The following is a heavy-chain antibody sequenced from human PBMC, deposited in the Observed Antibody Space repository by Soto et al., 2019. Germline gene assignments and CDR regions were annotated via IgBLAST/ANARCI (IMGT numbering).Heavy chain of an antibody. Sequence: LSLTCTVSGGSISNFYWNWIRQPLGKGLEWIGHIFYTGVTNYNPSLKSRVTISVDTSENQFSLKLNSVTAADTAVYYCAQSTHVRSPTSAPWGQGTLVPVSS. D-gene: IGHD3-3*01. CDR1: GGSISNFY. CDR2: IFYTGVT. J-gene: IGHJ5*02. CDR3: AQSTHVRSPTSAP. V-gene: IGHV4-59*08.